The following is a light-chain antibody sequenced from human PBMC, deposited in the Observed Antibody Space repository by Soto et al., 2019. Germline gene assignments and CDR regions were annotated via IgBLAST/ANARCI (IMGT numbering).Light chain of an antibody. CDR2: EGS. V-gene: IGLV2-23*01. CDR3: CSYASSSTFYV. J-gene: IGLJ1*01. CDR1: SSDVGNYNL. Sequence: QSALTQPASVSGSPGQSITISCTGTSSDVGNYNLVSWYQQHPGKAPKLMIYEGSKRPSGVSNRFSGSKSDNTASLTISGLQAEDEADYYCCSYASSSTFYVFGTGTKLTVL.